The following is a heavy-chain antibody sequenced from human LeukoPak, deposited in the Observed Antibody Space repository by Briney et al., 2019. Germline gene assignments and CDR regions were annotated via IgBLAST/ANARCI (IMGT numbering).Heavy chain of an antibody. V-gene: IGHV3-7*03. CDR3: AKDKMYSDFWSGHDAFDI. CDR2: IKQDGSEK. CDR1: GFTFSTYW. J-gene: IGHJ3*02. Sequence: PGGSLRLSCAASGFTFSTYWMSWVRQAPGKGLEWVANIKQDGSEKFYVDSVKGRFTISRDNSKTTLYLQMNSLRAEDTAVYYCAKDKMYSDFWSGHDAFDIWGQGTMVTVSS. D-gene: IGHD3-3*01.